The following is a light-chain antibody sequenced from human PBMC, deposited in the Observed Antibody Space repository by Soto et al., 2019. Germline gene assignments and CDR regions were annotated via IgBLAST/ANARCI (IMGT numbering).Light chain of an antibody. Sequence: EEMMTQSPATLSVSKGGRATLSCRASQSVSSNLAWYQQKPGQAPRLLIYGASTRATGIPARFSGSGSGTEFTLTISSLQSEDFAVYYCQQYNNWPQTFGQVSIVDVK. V-gene: IGKV3-15*01. CDR1: QSVSSN. J-gene: IGKJ1*01. CDR3: QQYNNWPQT. CDR2: GAS.